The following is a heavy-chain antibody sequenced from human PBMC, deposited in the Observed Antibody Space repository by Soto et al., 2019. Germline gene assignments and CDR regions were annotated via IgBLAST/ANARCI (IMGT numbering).Heavy chain of an antibody. D-gene: IGHD3-16*01. Sequence: SETLSLTCTVSGGSISSYYWTWIRQPPGKGLEWIGYIYYTGSTNYNPSLRSRVTISVDTSKNQFSLKLSSVTAADTAVYYCARARGLIADQYNWFDPWGQGTLVTVSS. V-gene: IGHV4-59*01. J-gene: IGHJ5*02. CDR3: ARARGLIADQYNWFDP. CDR1: GGSISSYY. CDR2: IYYTGST.